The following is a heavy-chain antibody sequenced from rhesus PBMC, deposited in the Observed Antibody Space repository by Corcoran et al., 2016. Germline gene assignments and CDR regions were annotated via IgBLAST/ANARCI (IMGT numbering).Heavy chain of an antibody. D-gene: IGHD2-33*01. J-gene: IGHJ4*01. Sequence: QVQLQESGPGLVKPSETLSLTCAVSGYSISSGYGWSWIRQPPGKGLEWIGYIGGSSGSTNYNPSLKSRVTISKDPSKNQFSLKLSSVTAADTAVYYCAKEMVVAAPCAFDYWGQGVLVTVSS. CDR1: GYSISSGYG. CDR2: IGGSSGST. CDR3: AKEMVVAAPCAFDY. V-gene: IGHV4-127*01.